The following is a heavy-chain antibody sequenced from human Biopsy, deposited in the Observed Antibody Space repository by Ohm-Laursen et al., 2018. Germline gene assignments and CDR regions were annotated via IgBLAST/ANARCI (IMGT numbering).Heavy chain of an antibody. V-gene: IGHV4-59*01. CDR3: ARDRGYYSDGTVPGYFDL. D-gene: IGHD3-22*01. Sequence: SDTLSLTCTVSGDSISSYYWSWIRQPPGKGLQWIGYVYYTGSTDYNPSLQSRVTISVDTSKNHFFLRLRSVTPADTAIYYCARDRGYYSDGTVPGYFDLWGRGTLVTVSS. CDR1: GDSISSYY. J-gene: IGHJ2*01. CDR2: VYYTGST.